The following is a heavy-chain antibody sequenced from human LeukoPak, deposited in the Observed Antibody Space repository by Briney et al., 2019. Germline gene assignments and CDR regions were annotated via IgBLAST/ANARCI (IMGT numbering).Heavy chain of an antibody. CDR2: INSDGSIT. D-gene: IGHD2-15*01. J-gene: IGHJ4*02. V-gene: IGHV3-74*01. CDR1: GFTFRDYW. CDR3: ARNPSGDYDY. Sequence: GGSLRLSCAASGFTFRDYWMHWVRQVPGKGLLWVSHINSDGSITDYADSVKGRFTISRDNARNTLSMQMGIPRVEDTAVYYCARNPSGDYDYWGQGALVTVSS.